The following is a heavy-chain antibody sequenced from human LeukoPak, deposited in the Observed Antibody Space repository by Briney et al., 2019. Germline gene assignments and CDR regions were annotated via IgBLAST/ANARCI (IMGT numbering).Heavy chain of an antibody. D-gene: IGHD3-10*01. CDR2: INPNSGGT. V-gene: IGHV1-2*02. J-gene: IGHJ5*02. CDR3: ARDREVLLWFGEFKYNWFDP. Sequence: ASVKVSCKASGYTFTGYYMHWVRQAPGQGLEWMGWINPNSGGTNYAQKFQGRVTMTRDTSISTAYMELSRLRSDDTAVYYCARDREVLLWFGEFKYNWFDPWGQGTLVTVSS. CDR1: GYTFTGYY.